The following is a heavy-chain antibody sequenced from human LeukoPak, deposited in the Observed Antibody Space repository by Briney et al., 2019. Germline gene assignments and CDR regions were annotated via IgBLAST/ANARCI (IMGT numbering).Heavy chain of an antibody. Sequence: SETLSLTCTVSGGSISSGGYYWSWIRQHPGKGLEWIGYIYYSGSTYYNPSLKSRVTISVDTSKNQFSLKLSSVTAADTAVYYCARHWWEAVAGTTTFDYWGQGTLVTVSS. V-gene: IGHV4-31*03. CDR1: GGSISSGGYY. CDR2: IYYSGST. J-gene: IGHJ4*02. D-gene: IGHD6-13*01. CDR3: ARHWWEAVAGTTTFDY.